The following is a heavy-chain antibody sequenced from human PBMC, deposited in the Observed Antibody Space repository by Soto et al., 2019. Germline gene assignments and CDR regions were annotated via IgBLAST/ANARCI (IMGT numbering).Heavy chain of an antibody. CDR1: GGSISSYY. CDR3: ARETTHKYDFWSGSLGFDP. J-gene: IGHJ5*02. Sequence: PSETLSHTCTVSGGSISSYYWSWIRQPPGKGLEWIGYIYYSGSTNYNPSLKSRVTISVDTSKNQFSLKLSSVTAADTAVYYCARETTHKYDFWSGSLGFDPWGQGTLVTVSS. D-gene: IGHD3-3*01. V-gene: IGHV4-59*01. CDR2: IYYSGST.